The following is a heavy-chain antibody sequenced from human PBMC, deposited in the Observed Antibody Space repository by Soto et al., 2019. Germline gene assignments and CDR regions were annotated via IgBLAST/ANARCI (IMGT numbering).Heavy chain of an antibody. J-gene: IGHJ4*02. CDR3: ARERRDYYDSSGYYVFDY. V-gene: IGHV4-30-4*01. D-gene: IGHD3-22*01. Sequence: PSETLSLTCAVYGGSFSDYYWSWIRQPPGKGLEWIGYIYYSGSTYYNPSLKSRVTISVDTSKNQFSLKLSSVTAADTAVYYCARERRDYYDSSGYYVFDYWGQGTLVTVSS. CDR1: GGSFSDYY. CDR2: IYYSGST.